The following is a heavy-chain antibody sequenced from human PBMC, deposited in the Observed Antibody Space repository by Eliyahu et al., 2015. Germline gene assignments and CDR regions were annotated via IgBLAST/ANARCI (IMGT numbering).Heavy chain of an antibody. CDR3: ARGRHDYSTPFGP. CDR2: IYYSXST. CDR1: GXXXRSGGYY. V-gene: IGHV4-31*03. J-gene: IGHJ5*02. Sequence: QVQLQESGPGLVKPSQTLSLTCXVSGXXXRSGGYYWSWIRQHPGKGLEWIGYIYYSXSTYYNPSLKSRVTISVDTSKNQFSLKLSSVTAADTAVYYCARGRHDYSTPFGPWGQGTLVTVSS. D-gene: IGHD4-11*01.